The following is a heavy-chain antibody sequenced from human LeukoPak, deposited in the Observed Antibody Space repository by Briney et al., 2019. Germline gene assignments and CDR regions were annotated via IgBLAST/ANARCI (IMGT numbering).Heavy chain of an antibody. Sequence: PSETLSLTCTVSGGSISSYYWSWIRQPPGKGLEWIGYIYYSGSTYYNPSLKSRVTISVDTSKNQFSLKLSSVTAADTAVYYCARVKDDWYYFDYWGQGTLVTVSS. V-gene: IGHV4-59*08. CDR3: ARVKDDWYYFDY. CDR2: IYYSGST. J-gene: IGHJ4*02. CDR1: GGSISSYY. D-gene: IGHD3-9*01.